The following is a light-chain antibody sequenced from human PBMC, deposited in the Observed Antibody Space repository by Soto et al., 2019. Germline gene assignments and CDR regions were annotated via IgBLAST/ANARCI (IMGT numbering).Light chain of an antibody. CDR2: GNS. V-gene: IGLV1-40*01. CDR1: SSNIGAGYD. Sequence: QSVLTQPPSVSGAPGQRVTISCTGSSSNIGAGYDVHWYQQLPGRAPKLLIYGNSNRPSGVSDRVSASKSGTSASLTITGLQAEDEADYYCQSYDSRLSCSVFGTGTTVTVL. CDR3: QSYDSRLSCSV. J-gene: IGLJ1*01.